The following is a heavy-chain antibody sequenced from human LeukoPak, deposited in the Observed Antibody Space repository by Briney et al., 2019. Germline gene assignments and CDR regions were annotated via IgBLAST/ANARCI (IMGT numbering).Heavy chain of an antibody. CDR2: ISSDGTTT. CDR3: ARVRSSSWYDY. J-gene: IGHJ4*02. D-gene: IGHD6-13*01. V-gene: IGHV3-74*01. Sequence: GGSLRLSCATSGFTFSTSSMHGVRQAPGGGRVWVSRISSDGTTTTYEASVKGRFTISRDNAKNTLYLQMNSLRVEDTAVYYCARVRSSSWYDYWGQGALVTVSS. CDR1: GFTFSTSS.